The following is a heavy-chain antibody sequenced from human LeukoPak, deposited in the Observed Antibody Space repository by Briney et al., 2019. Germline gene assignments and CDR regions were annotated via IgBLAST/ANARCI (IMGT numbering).Heavy chain of an antibody. CDR1: GGSISSYY. CDR2: IYYSGST. V-gene: IGHV4-59*01. CDR3: ARGLRSGVHPPYYYYSYMDV. D-gene: IGHD4-17*01. J-gene: IGHJ6*03. Sequence: SETLSLTCTVSGGSISSYYWSWIRQPPGKGMEWIGYIYYSGSTNNNHSLKSRVTISVDTSKNQFSLKLSSVTAADTAVYYCARGLRSGVHPPYYYYSYMDVWGKGTTVTVSS.